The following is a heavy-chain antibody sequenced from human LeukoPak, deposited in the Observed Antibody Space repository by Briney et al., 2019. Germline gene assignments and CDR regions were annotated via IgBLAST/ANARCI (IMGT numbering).Heavy chain of an antibody. CDR2: IYSGGTT. Sequence: PGGSLRLSCAASGFIVSSNYMNWVRQPPGKGLEWVSIIYSGGTTYYADSVKGRFTISRDNSKNTVYLQMNSLRAEDTAVYYCAKGESIVATIFGDYFDSWGQGTLVTVSS. J-gene: IGHJ4*02. CDR1: GFIVSSNY. V-gene: IGHV3-53*05. CDR3: AKGESIVATIFGDYFDS. D-gene: IGHD5-12*01.